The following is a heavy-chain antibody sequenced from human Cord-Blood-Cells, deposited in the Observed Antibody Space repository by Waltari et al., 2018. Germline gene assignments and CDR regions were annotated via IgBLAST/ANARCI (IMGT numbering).Heavy chain of an antibody. J-gene: IGHJ5*02. CDR2: ISYDGSNK. D-gene: IGHD1-1*01. V-gene: IGHV3-30*18. CDR1: GFTFSSYG. Sequence: QVQLVESGGGVVQPGRSLRLSCAASGFTFSSYGMHWVRQAPGKGLEWVAVISYDGSNKDYADSVKGRFTISRDNSKNTLYLQMNSLRAEDTAVYYCAKDPRNWNWFDPWGQGTLVTVSS. CDR3: AKDPRNWNWFDP.